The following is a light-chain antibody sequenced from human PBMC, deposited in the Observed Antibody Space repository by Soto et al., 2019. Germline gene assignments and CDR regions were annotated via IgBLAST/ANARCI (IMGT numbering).Light chain of an antibody. CDR1: QGISTL. CDR3: QQFYDYPLT. V-gene: IGKV1D-13*01. J-gene: IGKJ4*01. Sequence: AIQLTQSPSSLSASVGDRVTITCRASQGISTLFAWYQQNPGKPPKLLIYDASSLQSGVPSRFSGSGSGTDFTLTISSLQPEDFATYYCQQFYDYPLTFGGGTKVDIK. CDR2: DAS.